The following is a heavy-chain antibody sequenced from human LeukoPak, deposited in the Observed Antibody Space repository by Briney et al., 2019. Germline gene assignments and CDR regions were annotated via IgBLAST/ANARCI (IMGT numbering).Heavy chain of an antibody. CDR2: MNPNRGNT. J-gene: IGHJ5*02. V-gene: IGHV1-8*01. Sequence: ASVKVSCKASGYTFTSYDINWVRQATGQGLEWMGWMNPNRGNTGYAQKFQGRVTMTRNTSISTAYMELSSLRSEDTAVYYCARGRITGTTEWFDPWGQGTLVTVSS. CDR1: GYTFTSYD. D-gene: IGHD1-20*01. CDR3: ARGRITGTTEWFDP.